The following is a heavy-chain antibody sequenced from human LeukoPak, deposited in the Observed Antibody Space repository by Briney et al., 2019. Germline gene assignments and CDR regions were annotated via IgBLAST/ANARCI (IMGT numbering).Heavy chain of an antibody. Sequence: ASVKVSCKASGYTFTGYYMHWVRQAPGQGLEWMGWINPNSGGTNYAQKFQGRVTMTRDTSISTAYMELSRLRSGDTAVYYCARGGKKQMATTPCGYWGQGTPGHRLL. D-gene: IGHD5-24*01. CDR3: ARGGKKQMATTPCGY. CDR1: GYTFTGYY. J-gene: IGHJ4*02. CDR2: INPNSGGT. V-gene: IGHV1-2*02.